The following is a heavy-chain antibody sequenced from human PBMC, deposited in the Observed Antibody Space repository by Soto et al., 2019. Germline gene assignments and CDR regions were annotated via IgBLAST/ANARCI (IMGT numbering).Heavy chain of an antibody. CDR3: AKVTSRERGYSYGISDY. D-gene: IGHD5-18*01. CDR2: INDVGGST. Sequence: GGSLRLSCAASGFTFSTYAMSWVRQAPGKGLEWVSSINDVGGSTYYGESVKGRFTISRDNSKNTLSLQMNSLRAEDTAIYFCAKVTSRERGYSYGISDYWGHGTLVTVSS. CDR1: GFTFSTYA. J-gene: IGHJ4*01. V-gene: IGHV3-23*01.